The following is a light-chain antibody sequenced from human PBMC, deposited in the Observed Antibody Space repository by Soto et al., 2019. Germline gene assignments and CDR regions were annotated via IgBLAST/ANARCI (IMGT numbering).Light chain of an antibody. CDR1: SSNIAPNT. Sequence: QSVLTQPPSASGTPGQRVTISCFGSSSNIAPNTVNWYQHLPGTAPKHLIYYSHQQPSGVLDRFSGAKSGTSASLAISGLQSEDEGDDYCAAWDASLNGPVFGGGTKLTVL. J-gene: IGLJ2*01. CDR2: YSH. V-gene: IGLV1-44*01. CDR3: AAWDASLNGPV.